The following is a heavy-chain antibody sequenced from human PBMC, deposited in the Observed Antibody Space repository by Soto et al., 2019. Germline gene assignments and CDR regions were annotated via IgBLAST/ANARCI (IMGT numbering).Heavy chain of an antibody. J-gene: IGHJ4*02. CDR2: IYTSGSN. Sequence: PSQTPSATCNVSGGPRGGFYRSCVRPPAGKGLEWIGRIYTSGSNNYNPSLKSRVTMSVDTSKNQFSLKLSSVTAADTALYYCASSHRTNRFDYWGQGTLVTVSS. V-gene: IGHV4-4*07. CDR1: GGPRGGFY. CDR3: ASSHRTNRFDY.